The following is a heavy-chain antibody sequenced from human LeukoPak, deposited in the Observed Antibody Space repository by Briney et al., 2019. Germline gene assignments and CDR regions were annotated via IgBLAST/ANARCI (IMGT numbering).Heavy chain of an antibody. D-gene: IGHD4-11*01. CDR1: GFTFSSYA. CDR3: ARINYRAFSI. CDR2: IYGDGST. J-gene: IGHJ3*02. V-gene: IGHV3-66*01. Sequence: GESLRLSCAASGFTFSSYAMSWVRQAPGKGLEWVSLIYGDGSTYYADSVKGRVTISRDNSKNTVFLQMNSLRAEDTALYYCARINYRAFSIWGQGTMVTVSS.